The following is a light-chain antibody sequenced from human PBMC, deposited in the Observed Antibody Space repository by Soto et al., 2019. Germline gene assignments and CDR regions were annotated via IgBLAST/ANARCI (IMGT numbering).Light chain of an antibody. Sequence: QSALTQPASVSGSPGQSITISCTGTSSDVGGYKDVSWYQQNPGKAPKLMIYEVSNRPSGVSNRFSGSKSGNTASLSISGLQAEDEADYYCSSYTTSSTVVFGGGTKLTVL. J-gene: IGLJ2*01. CDR1: SSDVGGYKD. V-gene: IGLV2-14*01. CDR2: EVS. CDR3: SSYTTSSTVV.